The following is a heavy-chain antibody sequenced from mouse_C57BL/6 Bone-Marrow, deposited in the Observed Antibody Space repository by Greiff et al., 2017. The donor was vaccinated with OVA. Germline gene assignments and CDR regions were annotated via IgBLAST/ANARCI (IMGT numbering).Heavy chain of an antibody. CDR2: IYPRSGNT. Sequence: VQLQQSGAELARPGASVKLSCKASGYTFTSYGISWVKQRTGQGLEWIGEIYPRSGNTYYNEKFKGKATLTADKSSSTAYMELRSLTSEDSAVYFCARVYYGIYGYWGQGTTLTVSA. D-gene: IGHD2-1*01. CDR3: ARVYYGIYGY. CDR1: GYTFTSYG. J-gene: IGHJ2*01. V-gene: IGHV1-81*01.